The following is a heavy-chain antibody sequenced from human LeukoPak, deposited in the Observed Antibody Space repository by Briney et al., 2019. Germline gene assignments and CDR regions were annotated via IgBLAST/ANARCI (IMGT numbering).Heavy chain of an antibody. V-gene: IGHV3-72*01. CDR1: GFTFSDHY. Sequence: GGSLRLSCAASGFTFSDHYMDWVRQAPGRGLEGVGLIRNRGNGYTPVYADSVSGRFNISRDDSKNSVYLQMDSLKTEDTAVYYCADIGSAGTDHWGQGTLVTVSS. CDR3: ADIGSAGTDH. CDR2: IRNRGNGYTP. D-gene: IGHD5-12*01. J-gene: IGHJ4*02.